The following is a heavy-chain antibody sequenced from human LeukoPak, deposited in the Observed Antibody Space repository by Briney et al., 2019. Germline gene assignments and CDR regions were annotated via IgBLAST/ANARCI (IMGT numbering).Heavy chain of an antibody. Sequence: MTSETLSLTCTVSGGSISSGSYYWSWIRQPAGKGLEWIGRIYTSGSTNYNPSLKSRVTISVDTSKNQFSLKLSSVTAADTTIYYCARQVRFSNSEKYYFDYWGQGTLVTVSS. D-gene: IGHD4-11*01. J-gene: IGHJ4*02. CDR2: IYTSGST. CDR1: GGSISSGSYY. V-gene: IGHV4-61*02. CDR3: ARQVRFSNSEKYYFDY.